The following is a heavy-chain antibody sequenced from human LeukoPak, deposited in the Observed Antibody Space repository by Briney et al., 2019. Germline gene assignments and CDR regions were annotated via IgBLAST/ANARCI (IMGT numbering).Heavy chain of an antibody. CDR2: IFRSGST. V-gene: IGHV4-31*03. J-gene: IGHJ4*02. CDR1: GGSISSGGYY. CDR3: ARAPLPYGGNSGFDY. D-gene: IGHD4-23*01. Sequence: SETLSLTCTVSGGSISSGGYYWSWVRQHPGKGLEWIGYIFRSGSTYYNPSLKSRVTISIDTSKNQLSLRLNSVTAADTAVYYCARAPLPYGGNSGFDYWGQGTLVTVSS.